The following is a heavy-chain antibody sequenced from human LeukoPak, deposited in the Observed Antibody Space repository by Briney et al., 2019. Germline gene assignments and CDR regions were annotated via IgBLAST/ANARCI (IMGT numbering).Heavy chain of an antibody. CDR2: ISAYNGNT. CDR1: GYTFTSYG. V-gene: IGHV1-18*01. Sequence: GASVKVSCKASGYTFTSYGISWVRQAPGQGLEWMGWISAYNGNTKYAQKLQGRVTMTTDTPTVTAYMELRSLRSDDTAVYYCARDGYSGYDLNWFDPWGQGTLVTVSS. CDR3: ARDGYSGYDLNWFDP. D-gene: IGHD5-12*01. J-gene: IGHJ5*02.